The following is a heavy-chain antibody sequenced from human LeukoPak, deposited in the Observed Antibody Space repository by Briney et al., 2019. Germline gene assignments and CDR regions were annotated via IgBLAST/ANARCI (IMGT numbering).Heavy chain of an antibody. CDR3: ARGVVVVPAAIDDPNMGV. J-gene: IGHJ6*03. D-gene: IGHD2-2*01. V-gene: IGHV4-4*07. CDR1: GGSISSYY. Sequence: SETLSLTCTVSGGSISSYYWSWIRQPAGKGLEWIGRIYTSGSTNYNPSPKSRVTMSVDTSKNQFSLKLSSVTAADTAVYYCARGVVVVPAAIDDPNMGVWGKGTTVTVSS. CDR2: IYTSGST.